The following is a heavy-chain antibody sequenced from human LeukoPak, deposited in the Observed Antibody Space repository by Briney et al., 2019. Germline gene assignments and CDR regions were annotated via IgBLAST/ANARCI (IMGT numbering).Heavy chain of an antibody. V-gene: IGHV5-51*01. D-gene: IGHD5-12*01. CDR3: ARQHSGYASAFDP. CDR1: GYSFTSYW. Sequence: GEFLKISCKGSGYSFTSYWIGWVRQMPGKGLEWMGIIYPGDSDTRYSPSFQGQVTISADKSISTAYLQWSSLKASDTAMYYCARQHSGYASAFDPWGQGTLVTVSS. J-gene: IGHJ5*02. CDR2: IYPGDSDT.